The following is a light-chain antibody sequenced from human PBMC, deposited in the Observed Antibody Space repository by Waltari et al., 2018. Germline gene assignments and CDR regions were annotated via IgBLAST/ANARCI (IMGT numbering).Light chain of an antibody. J-gene: IGLJ2*01. V-gene: IGLV2-8*01. CDR3: SSYAGSNSVV. CDR2: EVS. Sequence: QSALTQPPSASGSPGPSVTISCTGTSRDVGGYNYVSWYQQHPGKAPNLMIYEVSKRPSGVPDRFSGSKSGNTASLTVSGLQAEDEADYYCSSYAGSNSVVFGGGTKLTVL. CDR1: SRDVGGYNY.